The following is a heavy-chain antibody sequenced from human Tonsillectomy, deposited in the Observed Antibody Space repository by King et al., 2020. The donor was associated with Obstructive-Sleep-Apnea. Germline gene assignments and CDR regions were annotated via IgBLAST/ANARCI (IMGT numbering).Heavy chain of an antibody. J-gene: IGHJ5*02. Sequence: QLQQWGAGLLKPSETLSLTCAVFGGSFSDFYWSWIRQPPGKGLEWIGEIKHSGSTNYNPSLKSRITISVDTSKNQFSLTLTFVAAADTAVYYCARGSGAAAVNWFDPWGQGTLVTVSS. V-gene: IGHV4-34*01. D-gene: IGHD6-13*01. CDR1: GGSFSDFY. CDR3: ARGSGAAAVNWFDP. CDR2: IKHSGST.